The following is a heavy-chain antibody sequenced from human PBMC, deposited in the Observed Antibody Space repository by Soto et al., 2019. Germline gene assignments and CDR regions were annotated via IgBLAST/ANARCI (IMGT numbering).Heavy chain of an antibody. CDR3: ARDSGGLLVY. CDR2: INAGNGDT. Sequence: QVQLVQSGAEVKKPGASVKVSCKTSGYTFTSNAMHWVRQAPGQRLEWMGWINAGNGDTKYSQKFQGRVTITRDTSAGTAYMEVSSLRSEDTAVYYWARDSGGLLVYWGQGTLVTVSS. J-gene: IGHJ4*02. D-gene: IGHD6-19*01. CDR1: GYTFTSNA. V-gene: IGHV1-3*01.